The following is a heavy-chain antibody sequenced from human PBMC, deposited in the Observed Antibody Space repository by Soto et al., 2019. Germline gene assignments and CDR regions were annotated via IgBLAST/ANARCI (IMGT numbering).Heavy chain of an antibody. D-gene: IGHD5-12*01. V-gene: IGHV3-30*18. Sequence: QVQLVESGGGVVQPGRSLRLSCAASGFTFSSYGMHWVRQAPGKGLEWVAVISYDGSNKHYADSVKGRFTISRDNSKNTLYQQMNSVTADDTAVYYCAKAPYSGYEIDYWCQGTLVPVSS. CDR1: GFTFSSYG. J-gene: IGHJ4*02. CDR2: ISYDGSNK. CDR3: AKAPYSGYEIDY.